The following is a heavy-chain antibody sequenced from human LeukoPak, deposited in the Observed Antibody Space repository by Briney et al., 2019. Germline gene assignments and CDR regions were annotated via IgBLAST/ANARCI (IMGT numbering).Heavy chain of an antibody. CDR3: AKCAKTPEGGSGWCNWFDT. CDR2: LTGNSNNP. Sequence: GGSLRLSCRASGFTFSNYAMNWVRQTPGKGLGWVSSLTGNSNNPNYADSVKGRFTISRDNSKNTLYLQMNSLRAEDTALYSCAKCAKTPEGGSGWCNWFDTWGQPSLGIVSS. J-gene: IGHJ5*02. CDR1: GFTFSNYA. D-gene: IGHD3-3*01. V-gene: IGHV3-23*01.